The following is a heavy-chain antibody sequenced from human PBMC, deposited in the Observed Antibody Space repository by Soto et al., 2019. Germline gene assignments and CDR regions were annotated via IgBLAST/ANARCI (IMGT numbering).Heavy chain of an antibody. D-gene: IGHD2-2*01. CDR2: IIPILGIA. V-gene: IGHV1-69*02. Sequence: QVQLVQSGAEVKKPGSSVKVSCKASGGTFSSYTISWVRQAPGQGLEWMGRIIPILGIANYAQKFQGRVTITADKSTSTAYMELSSLRSEDTAVYYCARGKGVGSSTSCYASFDYWGQGTLVTVSS. CDR3: ARGKGVGSSTSCYASFDY. CDR1: GGTFSSYT. J-gene: IGHJ4*02.